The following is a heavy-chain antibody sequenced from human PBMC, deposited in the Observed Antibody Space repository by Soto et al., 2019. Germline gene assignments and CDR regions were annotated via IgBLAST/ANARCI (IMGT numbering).Heavy chain of an antibody. V-gene: IGHV4-39*01. D-gene: IGHD4-17*01. CDR2: FFYSGNT. CDR3: ARHRSMMTAVSPFDY. J-gene: IGHJ4*02. CDR1: GDSIQSSDYY. Sequence: QLQLQESGPGLVKPSETLSLTCTISGDSIQSSDYYWGWIRQPPGKGLEWIGSFFYSGNTYYNPSHKSRVTISADTSANQFSLKLHSVTAADTAVFYCARHRSMMTAVSPFDYWGQGTLVTVSS.